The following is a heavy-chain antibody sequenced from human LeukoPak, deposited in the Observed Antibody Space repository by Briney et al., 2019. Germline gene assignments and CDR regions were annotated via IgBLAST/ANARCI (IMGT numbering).Heavy chain of an antibody. D-gene: IGHD2/OR15-2a*01. V-gene: IGHV3-7*01. J-gene: IGHJ4*02. CDR2: IKQDGGAK. Sequence: GGSLRLSCAASGFTFTNFWMNWLRQAPGKGLEWVANIKQDGGAKNYVDSVKGRFTISRDNAKNSLYLQMNNLRVEDTAVYYCARERVTTTSFDYWGQGVLVTVSS. CDR3: ARERVTTTSFDY. CDR1: GFTFTNFW.